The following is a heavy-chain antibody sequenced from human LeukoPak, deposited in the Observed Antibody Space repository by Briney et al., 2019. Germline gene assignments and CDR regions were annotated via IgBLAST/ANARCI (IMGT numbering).Heavy chain of an antibody. CDR1: GGTFSSYA. CDR3: ASSTLSYSSGLDY. V-gene: IGHV1-69*13. J-gene: IGHJ4*02. Sequence: SVTVSCKASGGTFSSYAISWVRQAPGQGLEWMGGIIPIFGTANYAQKFQGRVTITADESTSTAYMELSSLRSEDTAVYYCASSTLSYSSGLDYWGQGTLVTVSS. CDR2: IIPIFGTA. D-gene: IGHD6-19*01.